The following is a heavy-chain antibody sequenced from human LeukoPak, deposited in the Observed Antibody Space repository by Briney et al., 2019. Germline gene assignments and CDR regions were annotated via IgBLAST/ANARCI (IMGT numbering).Heavy chain of an antibody. J-gene: IGHJ5*02. V-gene: IGHV1-8*01. CDR3: ARGRMVRGVTWWFDP. CDR2: MNPNSGNT. Sequence: GASVTVSFKASVYTFTIYDINWVRQAPGQGGGWMGWMNPNSGNTGYAQKFQGRVTMPRNTSIRTAYMELSSLRSEDTAVYYCARGRMVRGVTWWFDPWGQGTLVTVSS. CDR1: VYTFTIYD. D-gene: IGHD3-10*01.